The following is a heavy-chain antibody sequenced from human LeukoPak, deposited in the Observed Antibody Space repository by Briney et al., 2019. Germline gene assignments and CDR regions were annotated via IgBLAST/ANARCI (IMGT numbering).Heavy chain of an antibody. J-gene: IGHJ4*02. D-gene: IGHD6-19*01. Sequence: SQTLSLTCAISGDSVSSNSAAWNWMRQSPSRGLERLGRTYYRSKWYNGYAVFVKSRISVNPDTSKNQFSLQLNSVTPEDTAVYYCARSGSGGWIDYWGQGTLVTVSS. CDR1: GDSVSSNSAA. V-gene: IGHV6-1*01. CDR2: TYYRSKWYN. CDR3: ARSGSGGWIDY.